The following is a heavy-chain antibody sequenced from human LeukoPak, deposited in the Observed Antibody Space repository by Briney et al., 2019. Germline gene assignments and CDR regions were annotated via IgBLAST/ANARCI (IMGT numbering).Heavy chain of an antibody. D-gene: IGHD2-15*01. CDR3: ARTKDSRHPPHFNY. J-gene: IGHJ4*02. V-gene: IGHV1-69*06. CDR2: IISIFGTA. Sequence: GASVKVSCKASGGTFSSYAISWVRQAPGQGLEWMGGIISIFGTANYAQKFRGRVTITADKATRTAYMELSSLRSEDTAGYYWARTKDSRHPPHFNYWGQGTLVTVSP. CDR1: GGTFSSYA.